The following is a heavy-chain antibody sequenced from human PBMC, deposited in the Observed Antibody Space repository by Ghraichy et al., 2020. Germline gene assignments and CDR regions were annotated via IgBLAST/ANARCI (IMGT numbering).Heavy chain of an antibody. CDR1: GFTFSDYY. V-gene: IGHV3-11*06. CDR2: ISSSSSYT. Sequence: GSLRLSCAASGFTFSDYYMSWIRQAPGKGLEWVSYISSSSSYTNYADSVKGRFTISRDNAKNSLYLQMNSLRAEDTAVYYCARDRPEYSSSSGLDYWGQGTLVTVSS. CDR3: ARDRPEYSSSSGLDY. J-gene: IGHJ4*02. D-gene: IGHD6-6*01.